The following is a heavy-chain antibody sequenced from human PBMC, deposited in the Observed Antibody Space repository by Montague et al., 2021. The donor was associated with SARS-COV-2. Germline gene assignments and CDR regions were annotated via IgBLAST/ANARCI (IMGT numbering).Heavy chain of an antibody. CDR2: INDSGST. V-gene: IGHV4-34*01. CDR1: GGSFSGYY. CDR3: ARVCPSAWRQLDC. Sequence: SETLSLTCAVYGGSFSGYYWSWIRQPPGKGLEWIGEINDSGSTYXNPSLKSRVTISVDTSKNQFSLKLSSVTAADTAVYYCARVCPSAWRQLDCWGQGILVTVSS. D-gene: IGHD6-19*01. J-gene: IGHJ4*02.